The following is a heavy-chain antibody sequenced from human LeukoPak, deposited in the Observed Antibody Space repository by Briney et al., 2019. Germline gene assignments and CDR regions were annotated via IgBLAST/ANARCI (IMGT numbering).Heavy chain of an antibody. V-gene: IGHV1-69*04. CDR2: IIPILGIA. CDR1: GGTFSSYA. J-gene: IGHJ5*02. D-gene: IGHD6-13*01. Sequence: GASVTVSCKASGGTFSSYAISWVRQAPGQGKEWKGRIIPILGIANYAQKFQGRVTITADKSTSTAYMELSSLRSEDTAVYYCARDWGYSSSLNCFDLWGQGTLVTVSS. CDR3: ARDWGYSSSLNCFDL.